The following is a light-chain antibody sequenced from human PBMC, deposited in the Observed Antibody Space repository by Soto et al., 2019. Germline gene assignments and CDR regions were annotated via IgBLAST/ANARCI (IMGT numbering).Light chain of an antibody. V-gene: IGLV2-14*01. CDR3: SSYTSSITLV. J-gene: IGLJ2*01. CDR1: SSDVGGYNY. CDR2: DVN. Sequence: QSALTQPASVSGSPGQSITISCTGTSSDVGGYNYVSWYQQHPGKAPKLMMYDVNNRPSGVSNRFSGSKSGNTASLNISGLQAEDEGDYYCSSYTSSITLVFGGGTKLTVL.